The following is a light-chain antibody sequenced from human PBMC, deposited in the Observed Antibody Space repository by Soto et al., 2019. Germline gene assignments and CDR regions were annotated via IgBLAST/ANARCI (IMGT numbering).Light chain of an antibody. CDR1: QSVSNNY. Sequence: EIVLTQSPGTLSLSPGERATLSCRASQSVSNNYLAWYQQRPGQTPRLLIYGASSRGAGVPDRFSGSGSGTDFTLTISRLEPADFGLYYCQQRLNWPPGFGQGTKVEIK. CDR2: GAS. V-gene: IGKV3D-20*02. CDR3: QQRLNWPPG. J-gene: IGKJ1*01.